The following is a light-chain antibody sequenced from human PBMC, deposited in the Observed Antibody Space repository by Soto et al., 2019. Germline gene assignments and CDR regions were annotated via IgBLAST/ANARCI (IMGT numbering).Light chain of an antibody. J-gene: IGKJ3*01. Sequence: EIVLTQSPGTLSLSPGERATLSCRASQSVSSSYLAWYQQKPGQAPRLLIYGASSRATGIPDRFSGSGSGTDFTLTISRLEPEDCAVYYCQQYGIPPLTFGPGTKVDIK. CDR3: QQYGIPPLT. V-gene: IGKV3-20*01. CDR1: QSVSSSY. CDR2: GAS.